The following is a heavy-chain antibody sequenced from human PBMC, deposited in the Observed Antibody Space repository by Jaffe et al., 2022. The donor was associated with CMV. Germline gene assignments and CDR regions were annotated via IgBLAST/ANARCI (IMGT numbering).Heavy chain of an antibody. CDR1: GGSFSGYY. CDR2: INHSGST. V-gene: IGHV4-34*01. CDR3: ARRSTARIVSYFDY. D-gene: IGHD6-6*01. Sequence: QVQLQQWGAGLLKPSETLSLTCAVYGGSFSGYYWSWIRQPPGKGLEWIGEINHSGSTNYNPSLKSRVTISVDTSKNQFSLKLSSVTAADTAVYYCARRSTARIVSYFDYWGQGTLVTVSS. J-gene: IGHJ4*02.